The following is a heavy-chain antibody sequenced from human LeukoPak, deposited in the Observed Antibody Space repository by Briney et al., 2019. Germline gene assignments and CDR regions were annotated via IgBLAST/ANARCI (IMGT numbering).Heavy chain of an antibody. CDR3: ARDARRDGYTKIDY. Sequence: PSETLSLTCAVYGGSFSGYYWSWIRQPPGKGLEWIGYIYYSGNINYNPSLKSRVTISIDTSKNQFSLKLTSVTAADTAVYYCARDARRDGYTKIDYWGQGTLVTVSS. J-gene: IGHJ4*02. CDR2: IYYSGNI. V-gene: IGHV4-59*01. D-gene: IGHD5-24*01. CDR1: GGSFSGYY.